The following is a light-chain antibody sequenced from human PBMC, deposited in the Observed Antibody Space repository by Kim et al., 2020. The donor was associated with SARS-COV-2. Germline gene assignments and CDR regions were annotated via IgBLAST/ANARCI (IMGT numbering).Light chain of an antibody. CDR2: RGS. Sequence: DIQMTQSPSGMSASVGDRVTITCRASQDISDSLVWFQLKPGTVPKRLIYRGSTLQSGVPSRFSGSASGTEFTLTISSLQPEDFATYYCLQHRSSPWTFGQGTKVEIK. CDR3: LQHRSSPWT. CDR1: QDISDS. V-gene: IGKV1-17*03. J-gene: IGKJ1*01.